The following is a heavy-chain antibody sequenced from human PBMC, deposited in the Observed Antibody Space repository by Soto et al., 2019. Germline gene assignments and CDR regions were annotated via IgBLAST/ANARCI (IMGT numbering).Heavy chain of an antibody. CDR3: ARDPQYCSSTSCYFDY. CDR2: INPSGGST. J-gene: IGHJ4*02. CDR1: GYTFTSYY. V-gene: IGHV1-46*03. D-gene: IGHD2-2*01. Sequence: ASVKVSCKASGYTFTSYYMHWVRQAPRQGLEWMGIINPSGGSTSYAQKFQGRVTMTRDTSTSTVYMELSSLRSEDTVVYYCARDPQYCSSTSCYFDYWGQGTLVTVSS.